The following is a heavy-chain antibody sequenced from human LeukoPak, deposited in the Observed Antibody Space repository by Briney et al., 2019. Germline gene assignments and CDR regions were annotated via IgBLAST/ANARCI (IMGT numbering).Heavy chain of an antibody. CDR3: ARGIAAAGTLLNYYYYYYMDV. D-gene: IGHD6-13*01. V-gene: IGHV1-18*01. J-gene: IGHJ6*03. CDR1: GYTFTSYG. Sequence: ASVKVSCKASGYTFTSYGISWVRQAPGQGLEWMGWINAYNGNTNYAQKLQGRVTMTTDTSTSTVYMELRSLRSDDTAVYYCARGIAAAGTLLNYYYYYYMDVWGKGTTVTVSS. CDR2: INAYNGNT.